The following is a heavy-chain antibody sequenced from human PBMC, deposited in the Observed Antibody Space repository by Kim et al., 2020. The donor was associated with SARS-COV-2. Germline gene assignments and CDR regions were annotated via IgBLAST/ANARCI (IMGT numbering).Heavy chain of an antibody. Sequence: RNKYYADSVKGRFTISRDNSKNTLYLQMNSLRAEDTAVYYCARGGEYIDYWGQGTLVTVSS. CDR3: ARGGEYIDY. D-gene: IGHD3-10*01. V-gene: IGHV3-33*01. J-gene: IGHJ4*02. CDR2: RNK.